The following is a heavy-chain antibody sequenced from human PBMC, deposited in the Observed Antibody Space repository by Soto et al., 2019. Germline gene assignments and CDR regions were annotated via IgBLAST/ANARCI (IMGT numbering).Heavy chain of an antibody. Sequence: ASVKVSCKASGYTFTGYYMHWVRQAPGQGLEWMGWINPNSGGTNYAQKFQGWVTMTRDTSISTAYMELSRLRSDDTAVYYCARAPGTAAAGYQYWYFDLWGRGTLVTVSS. CDR2: INPNSGGT. D-gene: IGHD6-13*01. J-gene: IGHJ2*01. CDR3: ARAPGTAAAGYQYWYFDL. CDR1: GYTFTGYY. V-gene: IGHV1-2*04.